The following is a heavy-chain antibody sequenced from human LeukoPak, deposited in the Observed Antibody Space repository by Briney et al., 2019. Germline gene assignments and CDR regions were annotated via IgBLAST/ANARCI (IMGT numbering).Heavy chain of an antibody. J-gene: IGHJ4*02. D-gene: IGHD3-22*01. V-gene: IGHV1-46*01. CDR2: INPSGGST. Sequence: ASVKVSCKASGYTFTSYYMHWVRQAPGQGLEWMGIINPSGGSTSYAQKFQGRVTMTRDTSTSTVYMELRSLRSDDTAVYYCARDDRSGYYDDWGQGTLVTVSS. CDR3: ARDDRSGYYDD. CDR1: GYTFTSYY.